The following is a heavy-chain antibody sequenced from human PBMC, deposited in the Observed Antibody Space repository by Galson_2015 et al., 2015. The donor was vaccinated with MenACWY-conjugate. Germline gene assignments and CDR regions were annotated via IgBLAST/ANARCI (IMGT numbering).Heavy chain of an antibody. CDR2: TYYRSKWYN. D-gene: IGHD2-15*01. CDR1: A. J-gene: IGHJ5*02. CDR3: ARVRGGSHNWVDP. Sequence: AWNWIRQSPSRGLEWLGRTYYRSKWYNDYAVSVKSRITINPDTSKNQFSLHLNSVTPEDTAVYYCARVRGGSHNWVDPWGQGTLVTVSS. V-gene: IGHV6-1*01.